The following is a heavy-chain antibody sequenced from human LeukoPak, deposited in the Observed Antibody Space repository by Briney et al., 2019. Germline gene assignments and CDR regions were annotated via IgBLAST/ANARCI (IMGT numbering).Heavy chain of an antibody. D-gene: IGHD1-26*01. V-gene: IGHV3-48*03. Sequence: AGGSLRLSCAASGFTFSNYEMNWVRQAPGKGLEWVSYISSSGTAIYYADSVKGRFTISRDNAKNSLYLQIDSLRAEDTAAYYCARASVGFDYWGQGTLVTVSS. CDR3: ARASVGFDY. J-gene: IGHJ4*02. CDR2: ISSSGTAI. CDR1: GFTFSNYE.